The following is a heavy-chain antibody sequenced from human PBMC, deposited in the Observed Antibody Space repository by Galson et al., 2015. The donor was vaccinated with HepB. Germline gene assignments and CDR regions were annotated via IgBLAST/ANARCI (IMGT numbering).Heavy chain of an antibody. CDR2: IYYSGST. V-gene: IGHV4-31*03. CDR3: ARGLGTEGCFDY. CDR1: GGSIGRGGYY. Sequence: TLSLPCTVSGGSIGRGGYYWSWIRQHPGQGLEWIGYIYYSGSTYYNPSRKSRVTISVDTSKNQFSLKLSSVTAADTAVYYWARGLGTEGCFDYWGQGTLVTVSS. J-gene: IGHJ4*02. D-gene: IGHD7-27*01.